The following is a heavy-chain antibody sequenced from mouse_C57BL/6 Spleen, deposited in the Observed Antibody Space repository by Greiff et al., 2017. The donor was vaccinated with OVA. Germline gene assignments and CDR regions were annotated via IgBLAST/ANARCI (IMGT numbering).Heavy chain of an antibody. CDR2: FYPGSGSI. Sequence: VKVVESGAELVKPGASVKLSCKASGYTFTEYTIHWVKQRSGQGLEWIGWFYPGSGSIKYNEKFKDKATLTADKSSSTVYMELSRLTSEDSAVYFCARHEDGSYYDYDGGYFDVWGTGTTVTVSS. V-gene: IGHV1-62-2*01. D-gene: IGHD2-4*01. J-gene: IGHJ1*03. CDR3: ARHEDGSYYDYDGGYFDV. CDR1: GYTFTEYT.